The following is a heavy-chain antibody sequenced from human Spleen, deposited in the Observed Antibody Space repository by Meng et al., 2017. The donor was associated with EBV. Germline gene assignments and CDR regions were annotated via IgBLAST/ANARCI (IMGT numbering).Heavy chain of an antibody. CDR3: ARERIAVAGTEYPDY. CDR2: LTPNSGDT. Sequence: QVVLVQVGVKLKKPGASVKVSCKDSEYTFTGYYIHWVRQAPGQGLEWMGVLTPNSGDTNYAQKFQGRVTMTRDTSISTAYLELSRLRSDDTAVYYCARERIAVAGTEYPDYWGQGTLVTVSS. D-gene: IGHD6-19*01. J-gene: IGHJ4*02. CDR1: EYTFTGYY. V-gene: IGHV1-2*02.